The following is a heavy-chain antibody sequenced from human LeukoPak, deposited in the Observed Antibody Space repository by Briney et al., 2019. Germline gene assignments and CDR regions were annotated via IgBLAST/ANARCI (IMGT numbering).Heavy chain of an antibody. J-gene: IGHJ4*02. D-gene: IGHD3-9*01. CDR2: IYYSGST. V-gene: IGHV4-39*07. CDR1: GGSISSSSYY. Sequence: PSETLSLTCTVSGGSISSSSYYWGWIRQPPGKGLEWIGSIYYSGSTYYNPSLKSRVTISVDTSKNQFSLKLSSVTAADTAVYYCATQYYDILTGYFSFDYWGQGTLVTVSS. CDR3: ATQYYDILTGYFSFDY.